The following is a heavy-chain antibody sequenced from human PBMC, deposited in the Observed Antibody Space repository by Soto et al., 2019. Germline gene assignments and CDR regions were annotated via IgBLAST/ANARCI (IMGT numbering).Heavy chain of an antibody. Sequence: QITLKESGPTLVKPTQTLTLTCTFSGFSLTTDAVGVGWIRQPPGKALEWLALIYWDDDKRYSPALKSRLTTXXDASRNQVVLTLTNMDPADTATYYCAHVYWVAAGIRYYFDYWGQGTLVTVSS. V-gene: IGHV2-5*02. CDR2: IYWDDDK. J-gene: IGHJ4*02. D-gene: IGHD1-1*01. CDR3: AHVYWVAAGIRYYFDY. CDR1: GFSLTTDAVG.